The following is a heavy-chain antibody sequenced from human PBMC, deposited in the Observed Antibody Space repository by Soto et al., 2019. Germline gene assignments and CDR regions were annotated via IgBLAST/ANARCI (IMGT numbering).Heavy chain of an antibody. J-gene: IGHJ6*02. CDR1: GFTFSGSA. CDR3: SRLVVVAAGGMDV. V-gene: IGHV3-73*01. Sequence: GGSLRLSCAASGFTFSGSAMHWVRQASGKGLEWVGRIRSKANSYATAYAASVKGRFTISRDDSKNTAYLQMNSLKTEDTAVYYCSRLVVVAAGGMDVWGQGTTVTVSS. CDR2: IRSKANSYAT. D-gene: IGHD2-15*01.